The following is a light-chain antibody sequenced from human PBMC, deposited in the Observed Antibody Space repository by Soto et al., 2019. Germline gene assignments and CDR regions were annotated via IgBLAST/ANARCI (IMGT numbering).Light chain of an antibody. CDR3: AAWDDSLNGLV. Sequence: QSVLTQPPSASGTPGQRVTISCSGSSSNIGSNTVNWYQQLPGTAPKLLIYNNNQRPSGVHDRFSGSNSGTSASLAISGLQSEAEADYYCAAWDDSLNGLVFGTGTKLTVL. V-gene: IGLV1-44*01. J-gene: IGLJ1*01. CDR2: NNN. CDR1: SSNIGSNT.